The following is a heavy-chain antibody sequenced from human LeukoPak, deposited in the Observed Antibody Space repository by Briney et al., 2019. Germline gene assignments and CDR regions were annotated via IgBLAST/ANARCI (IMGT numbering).Heavy chain of an antibody. Sequence: PSETLSLTCTVSGGSIGSSSYYWGWIRQPPGKGLEWIGSIYYSGSTYYNPSLKSRVTISVDTSKNQFSLKLSSVTAADTAVYYCANRSPDSSAYYFDYWGQGTLVTVSS. J-gene: IGHJ4*02. V-gene: IGHV4-39*01. D-gene: IGHD3-22*01. CDR1: GGSIGSSSYY. CDR3: ANRSPDSSAYYFDY. CDR2: IYYSGST.